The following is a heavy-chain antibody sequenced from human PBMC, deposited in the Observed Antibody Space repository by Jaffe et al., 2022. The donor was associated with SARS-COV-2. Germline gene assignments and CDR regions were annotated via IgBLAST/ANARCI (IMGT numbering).Heavy chain of an antibody. CDR1: GGSISSYY. D-gene: IGHD3-22*01. Sequence: QVQLQESGPGLVKPSETLSLTCTVSGGSISSYYWSWIRQPAGKGLEWIGRIYTSGSTNYNPSLKSRVTMSVDTSKNQFSLKLSSVTAADTAVYYCARATYYYDSSGYRGGNYFDYWGQGTLVTVSS. V-gene: IGHV4-4*07. J-gene: IGHJ4*02. CDR3: ARATYYYDSSGYRGGNYFDY. CDR2: IYTSGST.